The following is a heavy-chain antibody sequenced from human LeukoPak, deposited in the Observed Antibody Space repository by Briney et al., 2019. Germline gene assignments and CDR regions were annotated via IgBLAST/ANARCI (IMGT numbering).Heavy chain of an antibody. CDR1: GYPFTSYY. CDR3: ARAMAIAVAGTAFGMDV. CDR2: INPSGGST. V-gene: IGHV1-46*01. D-gene: IGHD6-19*01. J-gene: IGHJ6*02. Sequence: ASVKVSCKASGYPFTSYYMHWVRQAPGQGLEWMGIINPSGGSTTYAQKFQGRVTMTRDTSTSTVYMELSSLRSEDTAVYHWARAMAIAVAGTAFGMDVWGQGTTVTVSS.